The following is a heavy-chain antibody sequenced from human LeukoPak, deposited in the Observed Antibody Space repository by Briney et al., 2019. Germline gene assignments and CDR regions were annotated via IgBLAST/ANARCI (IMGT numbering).Heavy chain of an antibody. D-gene: IGHD6-13*01. CDR2: IYYSGTT. CDR3: ARGVYIAAAQYGY. Sequence: SETLSLTCTVSGGSISSYYWGWIRQPPGKGLEWIGYIYYSGTTNYNPSLKSRVTISVDTSKNQFSLKLSSVTAADAAVYYCARGVYIAAAQYGYWGQGTLVTVSS. J-gene: IGHJ4*02. V-gene: IGHV4-59*01. CDR1: GGSISSYY.